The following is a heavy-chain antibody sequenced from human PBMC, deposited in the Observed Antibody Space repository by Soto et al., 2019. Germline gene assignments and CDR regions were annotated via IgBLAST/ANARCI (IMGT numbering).Heavy chain of an antibody. CDR2: IRSKAYGGTT. Sequence: PGGSLRLSCTASGFTFGDYAMSWFRQAPGKGLEWVGFIRSKAYGGTTEYAASVKGRFTISRDDSKSIAYLQMNSLKTEDTAVYYCTRVRLELFVVGNWFDPWGQGTLVTVSS. CDR3: TRVRLELFVVGNWFDP. J-gene: IGHJ5*02. CDR1: GFTFGDYA. D-gene: IGHD1-7*01. V-gene: IGHV3-49*03.